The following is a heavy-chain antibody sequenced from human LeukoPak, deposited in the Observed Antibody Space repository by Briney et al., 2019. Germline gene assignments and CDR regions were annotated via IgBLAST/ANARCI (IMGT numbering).Heavy chain of an antibody. Sequence: GGSLRLSCAASGFTFSSYSMNWVRQAPGKGLEWVSSISSSSSYIYYADSVKGRFTISRDNAKNSLYLQMNSLRAEDTAVYYCARALDIVVVPAALGDAFDIWGQGTMVTVSS. CDR3: ARALDIVVVPAALGDAFDI. CDR2: ISSSSSYI. V-gene: IGHV3-21*01. CDR1: GFTFSSYS. J-gene: IGHJ3*02. D-gene: IGHD2-2*01.